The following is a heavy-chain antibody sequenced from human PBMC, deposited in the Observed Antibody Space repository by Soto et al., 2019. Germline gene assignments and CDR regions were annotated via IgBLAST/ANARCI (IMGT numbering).Heavy chain of an antibody. V-gene: IGHV1-18*01. CDR3: ARDSSSSGYYYGMDV. CDR1: NETLTTYG. D-gene: IGHD6-6*01. CDR2: VSGHNGHS. J-gene: IGHJ6*02. Sequence: QVHLVQSGAEVKKPGASVKVSCKASNETLTTYGISWVRQAPGQGLEWMGWVSGHNGHSSSAQKFQDRVIMTADTSTNTAYMELRSLTPDDSAVYFCARDSSSSGYYYGMDVWGQGTTVTVSS.